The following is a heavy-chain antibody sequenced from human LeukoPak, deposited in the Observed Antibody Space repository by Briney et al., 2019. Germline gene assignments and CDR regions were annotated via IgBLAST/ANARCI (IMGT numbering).Heavy chain of an antibody. Sequence: SETLSLTCTVSGGSISSYYWSWIRQPAGKGLEWIGRIYTSGSTNYNPSLKSRVTMSVDTSKNQFSLKLSSVTAADTAVYYCARERWEGGNEGCSSTSCPGAFDIWGQGTMVTVSS. J-gene: IGHJ3*02. CDR3: ARERWEGGNEGCSSTSCPGAFDI. V-gene: IGHV4-4*07. D-gene: IGHD2-2*01. CDR2: IYTSGST. CDR1: GGSISSYY.